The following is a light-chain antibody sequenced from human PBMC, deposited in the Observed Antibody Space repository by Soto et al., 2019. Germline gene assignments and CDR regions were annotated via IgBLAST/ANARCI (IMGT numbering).Light chain of an antibody. CDR3: CSYAGSSTFV. J-gene: IGLJ1*01. Sequence: QSALTQPASVSGSPGQSIAISCTGTSSDVGAYNYVSWYQQHPCNAPKLIIYEVSNRPSGVSDRFSGSKSGNTASLTISWLQAEDEADYYCCSYAGSSTFVFGTGTKVTVL. CDR1: SSDVGAYNY. CDR2: EVS. V-gene: IGLV2-14*01.